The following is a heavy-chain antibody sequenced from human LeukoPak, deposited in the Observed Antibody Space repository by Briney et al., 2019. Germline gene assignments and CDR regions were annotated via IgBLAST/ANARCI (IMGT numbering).Heavy chain of an antibody. Sequence: ASVKVSCKASGYTFTSYDINWVRQATGQGLEWMGWMNPNSGGTNYAQKFQGRVTMTRDTSISTAYMELSRLRSDDTAVYYCARSVVVVAAISFDYWGQGTLVTVSS. D-gene: IGHD2-15*01. CDR2: MNPNSGGT. V-gene: IGHV1-2*02. CDR1: GYTFTSYD. CDR3: ARSVVVVAAISFDY. J-gene: IGHJ4*02.